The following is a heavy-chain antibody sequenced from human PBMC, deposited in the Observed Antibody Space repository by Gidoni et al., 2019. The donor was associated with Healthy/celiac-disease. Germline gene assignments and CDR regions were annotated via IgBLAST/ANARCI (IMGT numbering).Heavy chain of an antibody. CDR1: GFTFSSYA. J-gene: IGHJ6*02. V-gene: IGHV3-23*01. Sequence: EVQLLESGGGLVQPGGSLRLSFAASGFTFSSYAMSWVRQAPGKGLEWVSAISGSGGSTYYADSVKGRFTISRDNSKNTLYLQMNSLRAEDTAVYYCAKDFGMVPYYYYGMDVWGQGTTVTVSS. D-gene: IGHD3-3*01. CDR3: AKDFGMVPYYYYGMDV. CDR2: ISGSGGST.